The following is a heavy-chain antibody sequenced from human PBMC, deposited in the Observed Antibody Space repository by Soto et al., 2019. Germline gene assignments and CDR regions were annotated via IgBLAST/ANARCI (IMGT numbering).Heavy chain of an antibody. Sequence: SETLSLTCTVSGGSISSSSYYWGWIRQPPGKGLEWIGSIYYSGSTYYNPSLKSRVTISVDTSKNQFSLKLSSVTAADTAVYYCARHYALGEQWLVHSWFDPWGQGTLVTVSS. CDR3: ARHYALGEQWLVHSWFDP. J-gene: IGHJ5*02. CDR2: IYYSGST. V-gene: IGHV4-39*01. CDR1: GGSISSSSYY. D-gene: IGHD6-19*01.